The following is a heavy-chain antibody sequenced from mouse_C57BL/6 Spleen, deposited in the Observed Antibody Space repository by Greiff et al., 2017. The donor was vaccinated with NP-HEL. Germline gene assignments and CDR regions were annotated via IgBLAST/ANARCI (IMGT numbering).Heavy chain of an antibody. D-gene: IGHD1-1*01. J-gene: IGHJ2*01. CDR2: INYDGSST. CDR1: GFTFSDYY. V-gene: IGHV5-16*01. Sequence: EVQVVESEGGLVQPGSSMKLSCTASGFTFSDYYMAWVRQVPEKGLEWVANINYDGSSTYYLDSLKSRFIISRDNAKNILYLQMSSLKSEDTATYYCARGGGDYYGSSYFDYWGQGTTLTVSS. CDR3: ARGGGDYYGSSYFDY.